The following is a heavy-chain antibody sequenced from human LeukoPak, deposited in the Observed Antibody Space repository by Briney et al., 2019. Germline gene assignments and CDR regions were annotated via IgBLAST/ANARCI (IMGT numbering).Heavy chain of an antibody. CDR1: GFTFSSYW. CDR3: AREQQLYRHYYYYYYMDV. J-gene: IGHJ6*03. CDR2: IKQDGSEK. D-gene: IGHD6-13*01. Sequence: PGGSLRLSCAASGFTFSSYWMSWVRQAPGKGLEWVANIKQDGSEKYYVDSVKGRFTISRDNAKNSLYLQMNSLRAEDTAVYYCAREQQLYRHYYYYYYMDVWGKGTTVTVSS. V-gene: IGHV3-7*01.